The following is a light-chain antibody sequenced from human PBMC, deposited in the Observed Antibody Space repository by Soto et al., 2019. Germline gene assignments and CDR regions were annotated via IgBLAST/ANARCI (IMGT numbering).Light chain of an antibody. V-gene: IGKV3-20*01. Sequence: EVVLTQSPGTLSLSPRERATLSCRASQSVSNNYLAWYQHKPGQAPRLLIYGASNRAPGIPDRFSGSGSGPGLTLTISRLEPEDFAFYYCQQYAASPRTFGQGTLVEVK. CDR3: QQYAASPRT. CDR1: QSVSNNY. J-gene: IGKJ1*01. CDR2: GAS.